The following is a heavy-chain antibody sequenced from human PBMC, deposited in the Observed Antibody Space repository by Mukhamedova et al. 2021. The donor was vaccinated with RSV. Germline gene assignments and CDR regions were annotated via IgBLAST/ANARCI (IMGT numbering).Heavy chain of an antibody. CDR3: ARGNNIVSTIRPFDY. D-gene: IGHD5/OR15-5a*01. Sequence: EWMGIINPSGGGTTYAEKFQGRVTMTRDTSASTVYMELSSLRSDDTAMYYCARGNNIVSTIRPFDYWGQGTLVTVSS. J-gene: IGHJ4*02. V-gene: IGHV1-46*01. CDR2: INPSGGGT.